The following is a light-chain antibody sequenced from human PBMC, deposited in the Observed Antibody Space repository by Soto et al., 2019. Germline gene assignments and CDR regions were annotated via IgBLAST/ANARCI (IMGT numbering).Light chain of an antibody. CDR3: QQYHNWPA. V-gene: IGKV3D-15*01. J-gene: IGKJ1*01. Sequence: EIVLTQSPATLSLSPGERATLSCGASQSLSSRYLAWYQQKPGQAPRLLIYGASSRATGIPDRFSGSGSGTEFTLTISSLQSEDFAVYYCQQYHNWPAFGQGTKVDIK. CDR1: QSLSSRY. CDR2: GAS.